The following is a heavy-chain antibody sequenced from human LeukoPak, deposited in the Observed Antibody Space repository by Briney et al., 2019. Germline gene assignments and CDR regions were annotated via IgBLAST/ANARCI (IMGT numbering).Heavy chain of an antibody. CDR1: GFTFSDYY. CDR2: ISDSGSTI. J-gene: IGHJ4*02. CDR3: ARGPFWSGYYDD. D-gene: IGHD3-3*01. V-gene: IGHV3-11*01. Sequence: PGVSLRLSCAASGFTFSDYYMAWIRQAPGKGLEWLSYISDSGSTIYYADSVKGRFTISRDSAKNSLYLQVNSLRAEDTAVYYCARGPFWSGYYDDWGQGTLVTVSS.